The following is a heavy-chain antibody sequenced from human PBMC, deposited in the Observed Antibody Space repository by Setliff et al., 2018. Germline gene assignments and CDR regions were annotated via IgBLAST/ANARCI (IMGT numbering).Heavy chain of an antibody. CDR1: GYTFTTYG. CDR2: ISAYSGNT. Sequence: ASVKVSCKASGYTFTTYGVAWVRQAPGQGLEWMGWISAYSGNTGYAQKFQGRVTMTRNTSISTAYLELSSLRSEDTAVYYCARVTPGSSIVLMAMYYYYYMDVWGKGTTVTVSS. J-gene: IGHJ6*03. D-gene: IGHD2-8*01. V-gene: IGHV1-8*01. CDR3: ARVTPGSSIVLMAMYYYYYMDV.